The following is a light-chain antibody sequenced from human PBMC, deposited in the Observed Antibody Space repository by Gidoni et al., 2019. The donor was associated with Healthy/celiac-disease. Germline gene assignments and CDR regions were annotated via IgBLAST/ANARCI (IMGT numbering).Light chain of an antibody. CDR1: QSLLHSNGYNY. CDR2: LGS. J-gene: IGKJ1*01. CDR3: MQALQTPQKKT. V-gene: IGKV2-28*01. Sequence: DIVMTQSPLSLPVTPGEPASISCRSSQSLLHSNGYNYLDWYLQKPGQSPQLLIYLGSNRASGVPDRLSGSGSGTDFTLKISRVEAEDVGVYYCMQALQTPQKKTFGQGTKVEIK.